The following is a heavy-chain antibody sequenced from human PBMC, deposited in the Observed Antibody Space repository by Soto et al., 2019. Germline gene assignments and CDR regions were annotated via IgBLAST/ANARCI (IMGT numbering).Heavy chain of an antibody. D-gene: IGHD3-16*01. Sequence: GGSLRLSCSASGFIFSSYAMYWVRQAPGKGLEYVSSINSNGGSTYYADSVKGRVTISRDNSKNTLYLEMNSLRDEDTAVYYCVKDYTRQSPGFFDHWGQGTLVTVSS. CDR1: GFIFSSYA. CDR3: VKDYTRQSPGFFDH. J-gene: IGHJ4*02. V-gene: IGHV3-64D*06. CDR2: INSNGGST.